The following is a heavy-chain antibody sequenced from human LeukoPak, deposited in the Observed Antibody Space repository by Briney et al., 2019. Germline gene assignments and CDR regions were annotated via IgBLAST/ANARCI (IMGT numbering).Heavy chain of an antibody. CDR3: ASLGSSGYYYYYGMDV. CDR1: GGSFSGYY. V-gene: IGHV4-34*01. J-gene: IGHJ6*02. Sequence: SETLSLTCAVYGGSFSGYYWSWIRQPPGKGLEWIGEINHSGSTNYNPSLKSRVTISVDTPKNQFSLKLSSVTAADTAVYYCASLGSSGYYYYYGMDVWGQGTTVTVSS. D-gene: IGHD3-22*01. CDR2: INHSGST.